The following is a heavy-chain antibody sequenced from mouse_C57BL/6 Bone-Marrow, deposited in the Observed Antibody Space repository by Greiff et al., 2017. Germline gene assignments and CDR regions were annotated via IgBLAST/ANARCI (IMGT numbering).Heavy chain of an antibody. Sequence: QVQLQQSGPGLVQPSQSLSITCTVSGFSLTSYGVHWVRQSPGKGLEWLGVIWSGGSTDYNAAFISRLSISKDNSKSQVFFKMNSLQADDTAIYYCARVYYGSPYWYFDVWGTGTTVTVSS. D-gene: IGHD1-1*01. CDR2: IWSGGST. J-gene: IGHJ1*03. CDR3: ARVYYGSPYWYFDV. V-gene: IGHV2-2*01. CDR1: GFSLTSYG.